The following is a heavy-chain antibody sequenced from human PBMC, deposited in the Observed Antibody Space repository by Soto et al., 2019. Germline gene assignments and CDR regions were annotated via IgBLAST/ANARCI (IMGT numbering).Heavy chain of an antibody. D-gene: IGHD2-15*01. Sequence: ASVKVSCKASGYTFTSYGISWVRPAPGQGLEWMRWISAYNGNTNYAQKIQGRVTMTTDTSTSTAYMELRSLRSDDTAVYYCARDGRSGGSDAGPPYWGQGTLVTVSS. J-gene: IGHJ4*02. CDR3: ARDGRSGGSDAGPPY. CDR2: ISAYNGNT. CDR1: GYTFTSYG. V-gene: IGHV1-18*01.